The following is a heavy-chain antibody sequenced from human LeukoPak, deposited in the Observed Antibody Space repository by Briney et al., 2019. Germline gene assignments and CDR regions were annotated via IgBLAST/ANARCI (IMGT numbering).Heavy chain of an antibody. CDR1: GGSISSSSYY. J-gene: IGHJ4*02. V-gene: IGHV4-39*07. CDR3: ARDVRGYDSSGYFDY. Sequence: PSETLSLTCTVSGGSISSSSYYWGWIRQPPGKGLEWIGSIYYSGSTYYNPSLKSRVTISVDTSKNQFSLKLSSVTAADTAVYYCARDVRGYDSSGYFDYWGQGTLVTVSS. D-gene: IGHD3-22*01. CDR2: IYYSGST.